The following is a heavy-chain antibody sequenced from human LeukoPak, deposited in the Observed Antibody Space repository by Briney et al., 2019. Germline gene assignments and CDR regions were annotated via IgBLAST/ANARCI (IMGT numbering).Heavy chain of an antibody. Sequence: GESLRLSCAASGFTFSSYWMSWVRQAPGKGLEGVANIKQDGSEKYYVDSVKGRFTISRDNAKNSLYLQMNSLRAEDTAVYYCARGGDIVVVDNWFDPWGQGTLVTVSS. D-gene: IGHD2-2*01. V-gene: IGHV3-7*01. CDR1: GFTFSSYW. J-gene: IGHJ5*02. CDR3: ARGGDIVVVDNWFDP. CDR2: IKQDGSEK.